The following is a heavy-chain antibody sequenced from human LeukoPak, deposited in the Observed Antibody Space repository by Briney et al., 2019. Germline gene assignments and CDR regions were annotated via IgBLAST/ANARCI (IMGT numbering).Heavy chain of an antibody. CDR2: IYYSGST. CDR3: ARTTTEAFDI. CDR1: GGSISSGGYY. Sequence: SETLSLTCTVSGGSISSGGYYWSWIRQHPGKCLEWIGYIYYSGSTYYNPSLKSRVTISVDTSKNQFSLKLSSVTAADTAVYYCARTTTEAFDIWGQGTMVTVSS. D-gene: IGHD1-26*01. J-gene: IGHJ3*02. V-gene: IGHV4-31*03.